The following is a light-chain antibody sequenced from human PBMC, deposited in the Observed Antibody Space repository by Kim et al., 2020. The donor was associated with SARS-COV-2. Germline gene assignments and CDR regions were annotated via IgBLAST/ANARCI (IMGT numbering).Light chain of an antibody. CDR2: DAS. CDR3: QQFDTLPLT. CDR1: HDINIF. V-gene: IGKV1-33*01. J-gene: IGKJ4*01. Sequence: APVGKRVTITCRASHDINIFLNWFQQKPGEAPKLLISDASSLETGLPSRFSGSGSGTYFTFTISSLQPGDVATYYCQQFDTLPLTFGGGTKVDIK.